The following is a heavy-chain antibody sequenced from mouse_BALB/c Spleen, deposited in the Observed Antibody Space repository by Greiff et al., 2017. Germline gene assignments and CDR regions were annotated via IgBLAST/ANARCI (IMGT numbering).Heavy chain of an antibody. CDR2: ISSGSSNI. D-gene: IGHD2-3*01. V-gene: IGHV5-17*02. CDR1: GFTFSSFG. J-gene: IGHJ4*01. Sequence: EVKLQESGGGLVQPGGSRKLSCAASGFTFSSFGMHWVRQAPEKGLEWVAYISSGSSNIYYADTVKGRFTISRDNPKNTLFLQMTSLRSEDTAMYYCARSGGYYASYAMDYWGQGTSVTVSS. CDR3: ARSGGYYASYAMDY.